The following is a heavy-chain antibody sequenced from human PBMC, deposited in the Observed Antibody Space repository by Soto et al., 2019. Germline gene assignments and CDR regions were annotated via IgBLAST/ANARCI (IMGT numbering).Heavy chain of an antibody. V-gene: IGHV3-23*01. CDR2: ISDSGGST. CDR3: AKDLTSTSRTPEL. J-gene: IGHJ4*02. Sequence: PWGCMTLSCGAAGFTFSSEGMSWVRQAPGKGLEWVSAISDSGGSTYYADSMKGRFTISRDNSKNTLYLQMNSLRAEDTAIYYCAKDLTSTSRTPELWGQVTLVTVSP. D-gene: IGHD2-2*01. CDR1: GFTFSSEG.